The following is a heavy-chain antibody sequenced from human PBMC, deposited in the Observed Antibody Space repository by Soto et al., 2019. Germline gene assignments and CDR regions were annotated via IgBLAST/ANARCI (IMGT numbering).Heavy chain of an antibody. CDR2: TYPRGST. J-gene: IGHJ6*02. D-gene: IGHD4-17*01. CDR1: GGSISSGGYS. V-gene: IGHV4-30-2*01. CDR3: ARAHYGDYGYGMDV. Sequence: QLQLQESGSGLVKPSQTLSLTCAVSGGSISSGGYSWSWIRQPPGQGLEWIGYTYPRGSTYNNPSLKSRVTISVDRYKNQCSLKLRSVTAADTDVNYCARAHYGDYGYGMDVWGQGTTVTVSS.